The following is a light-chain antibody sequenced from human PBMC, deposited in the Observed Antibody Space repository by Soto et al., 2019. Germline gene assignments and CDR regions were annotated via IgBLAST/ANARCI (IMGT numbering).Light chain of an antibody. CDR1: SSDVGGYNY. J-gene: IGLJ1*01. CDR2: EVT. Sequence: QSALTHPASLSGSPGQSITISCTGTSSDVGGYNYVSWYQHHPGKAPKLMIYEVTNRPSGVSNRFSGSKSGNTASLTISGLQAEDEADYYCSSYTRSNTLVFGTGTKV. CDR3: SSYTRSNTLV. V-gene: IGLV2-14*01.